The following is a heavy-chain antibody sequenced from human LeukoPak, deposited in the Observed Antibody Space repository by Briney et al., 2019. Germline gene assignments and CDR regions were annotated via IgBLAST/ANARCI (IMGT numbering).Heavy chain of an antibody. V-gene: IGHV4-59*08. D-gene: IGHD3-22*01. CDR3: ASGAFYYDSSGYPNAFDI. J-gene: IGHJ3*02. CDR2: IYHSGST. Sequence: SETLSLTCTVSGGSISSYYWSWIRQPPGKGLEWIGSIYHSGSTYYNPSLKSRVTISVGTSKNQFSLKLSSVTAADTAVYYCASGAFYYDSSGYPNAFDIWGQGTMVTVSS. CDR1: GGSISSYY.